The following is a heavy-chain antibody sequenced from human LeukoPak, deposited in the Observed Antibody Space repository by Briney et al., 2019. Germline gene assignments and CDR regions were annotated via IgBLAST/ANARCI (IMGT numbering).Heavy chain of an antibody. V-gene: IGHV3-48*03. CDR1: GFTFSSYE. CDR3: ARHYYGYYFDY. D-gene: IGHD1-26*01. J-gene: IGHJ4*02. CDR2: IGSVGSPI. Sequence: GGSLRLSCAASGFTFSSYEMSWVRQAPGKGLEWISYIGSVGSPIYYADSVRGRFAISRDSAENSLYLQIDSLRAEDTAVYYCARHYYGYYFDYWGQGTLVTVSS.